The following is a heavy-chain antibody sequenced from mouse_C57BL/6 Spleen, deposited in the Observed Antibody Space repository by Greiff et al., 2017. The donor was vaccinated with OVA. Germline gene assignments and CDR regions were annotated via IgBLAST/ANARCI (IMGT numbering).Heavy chain of an antibody. CDR3: ARDLGLYGYGGYFDV. CDR1: GFTFSDYY. V-gene: IGHV5-16*01. CDR2: INYDGSST. J-gene: IGHJ1*03. D-gene: IGHD2-2*01. Sequence: EVKLVESEGGLVQPGSSMKLSCTASGFTFSDYYMAWVRQVPEKGLEWVANINYDGSSTYYLDSLKSRFIISRDNAKNILYLQMSSLKSEDTATYYCARDLGLYGYGGYFDVWGTGTTVTVSS.